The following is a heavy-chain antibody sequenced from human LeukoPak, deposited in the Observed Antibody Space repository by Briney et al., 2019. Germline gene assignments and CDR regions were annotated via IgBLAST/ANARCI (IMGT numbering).Heavy chain of an antibody. CDR1: GFTFSSYW. Sequence: PGGSLRLSCAASGFTFSSYWMHWVRQAPGKGLVWVSHINTDGSSPTYGDSAKGRFTVSRDNAKNTLFLQMNSLRVEDTAVYYCARGTAVTAGIDYWGQGTLVTVSS. CDR3: ARGTAVTAGIDY. D-gene: IGHD2-2*01. CDR2: INTDGSSP. V-gene: IGHV3-74*01. J-gene: IGHJ4*02.